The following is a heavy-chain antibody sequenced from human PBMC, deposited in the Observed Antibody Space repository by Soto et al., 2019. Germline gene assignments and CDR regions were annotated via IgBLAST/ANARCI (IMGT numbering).Heavy chain of an antibody. J-gene: IGHJ5*02. Sequence: ASVKVSCKTSGYTFTDYFMHWVRQAPGQGLEWVGRINPNTGDTTYAQKFQGWVTMTRDTSISTAYMELRRLGSADTAVYYCARDRGEYFRNGVCHVLGFAPWGQGTLVTVSS. CDR1: GYTFTDYF. CDR3: ARDRGEYFRNGVCHVLGFAP. CDR2: INPNTGDT. V-gene: IGHV1-2*04. D-gene: IGHD2-8*01.